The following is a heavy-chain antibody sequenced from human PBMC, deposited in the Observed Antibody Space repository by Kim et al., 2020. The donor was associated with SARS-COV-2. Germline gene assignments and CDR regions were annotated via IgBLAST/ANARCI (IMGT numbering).Heavy chain of an antibody. J-gene: IGHJ5*02. CDR3: ARTGTYDFWSATFDP. V-gene: IGHV4-59*01. Sequence: PSLKSRVTIAVDTSKNQFSLKLSSVTAADTAVYYCARTGTYDFWSATFDPWGQGTLVTVSS. D-gene: IGHD3-3*01.